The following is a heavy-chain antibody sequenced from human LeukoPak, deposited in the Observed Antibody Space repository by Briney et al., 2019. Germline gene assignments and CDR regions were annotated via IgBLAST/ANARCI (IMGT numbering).Heavy chain of an antibody. D-gene: IGHD1-1*01. CDR3: ARRGTDYYYYYMDV. Sequence: SETLSLTCTVSGGSFSSGDYYWTWIRQPPGKGLEWIGYIYYSGSTYYNPSLKSRVSISVDTSKNQFSLKLSSVTAADTAVYYCARRGTDYYYYYMDVWGKGTTVTVSS. CDR1: GGSFSSGDYY. CDR2: IYYSGST. V-gene: IGHV4-30-4*08. J-gene: IGHJ6*03.